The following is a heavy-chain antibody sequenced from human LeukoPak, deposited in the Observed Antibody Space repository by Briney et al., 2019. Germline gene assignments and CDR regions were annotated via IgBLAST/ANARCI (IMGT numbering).Heavy chain of an antibody. J-gene: IGHJ3*02. Sequence: PSETLSLTCTVSGGSISSSSYYWGWIRQPPGKGLEWIGSIYYSGSTYYNPSLKSRVTISVDTSKNQFSLKLSSVTAADTAVYYCARPDTATVSGAFDIWGQGTMVTVSS. CDR1: GGSISSSSYY. CDR3: ARPDTATVSGAFDI. D-gene: IGHD5-18*01. CDR2: IYYSGST. V-gene: IGHV4-39*01.